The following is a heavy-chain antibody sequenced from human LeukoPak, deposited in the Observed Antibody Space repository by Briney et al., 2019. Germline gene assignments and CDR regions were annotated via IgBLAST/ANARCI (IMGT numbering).Heavy chain of an antibody. CDR1: GFTFSSYA. D-gene: IGHD3-9*01. V-gene: IGHV3-23*01. Sequence: GGSLRLSCAASGFTFSSYAMSWVRQAPGKGLEWVSAISGSGGSTYYADSVKGRFTISRDNSKNTLYLQMNSLRAEDTAVYYCAKTRRAGRYFGWLLSNWFDPWGQGTLVTVSS. CDR3: AKTRRAGRYFGWLLSNWFDP. CDR2: ISGSGGST. J-gene: IGHJ5*02.